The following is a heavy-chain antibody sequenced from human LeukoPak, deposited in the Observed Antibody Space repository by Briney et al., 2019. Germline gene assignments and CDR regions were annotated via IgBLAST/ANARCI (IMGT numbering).Heavy chain of an antibody. J-gene: IGHJ4*02. CDR3: ARDVIDFWSGHTDYHFDY. V-gene: IGHV4-4*07. Sequence: SETLSLTCTVSGGSISSYYWSWIRQPAGKGLEWIGRIYTSGSTNYNPSLKSRVTMSVDTSKNQFSLKLSSVTAADTAVHYCARDVIDFWSGHTDYHFDYWGQGTLVTVSS. CDR2: IYTSGST. D-gene: IGHD3-3*01. CDR1: GGSISSYY.